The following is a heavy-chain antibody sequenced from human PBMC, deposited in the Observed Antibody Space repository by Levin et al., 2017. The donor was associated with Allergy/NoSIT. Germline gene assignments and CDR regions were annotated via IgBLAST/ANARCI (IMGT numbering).Heavy chain of an antibody. D-gene: IGHD3-10*01. J-gene: IGHJ4*02. CDR2: IKQDGSEK. V-gene: IGHV3-7*01. Sequence: ASVKVSCAASGFTFSSYWMSWVRQAPGKGLEWVANIKQDGSEKYYVDSVKGRFTISRDNAKNSLYLQMNSLRAEDTAVYYCARDPYYYGSGPYYFDYWGQGTLVTVSS. CDR1: GFTFSSYW. CDR3: ARDPYYYGSGPYYFDY.